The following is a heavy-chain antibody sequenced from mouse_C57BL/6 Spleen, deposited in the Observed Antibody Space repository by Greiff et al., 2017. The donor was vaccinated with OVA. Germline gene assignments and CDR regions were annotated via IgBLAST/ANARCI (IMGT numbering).Heavy chain of an antibody. CDR1: GYAFSSSW. J-gene: IGHJ2*01. CDR3: ASYSNLYYFDY. D-gene: IGHD2-5*01. Sequence: QVQLKQSGPELVKPGASVKISCKASGYAFSSSWMNWVKQRPGKGLEWIGRIYPGDGDTNYNGKFKGKATLTADKSSSTAYMQLSSLTSEDSAVYFCASYSNLYYFDYWGQGTTLTVSS. CDR2: IYPGDGDT. V-gene: IGHV1-82*01.